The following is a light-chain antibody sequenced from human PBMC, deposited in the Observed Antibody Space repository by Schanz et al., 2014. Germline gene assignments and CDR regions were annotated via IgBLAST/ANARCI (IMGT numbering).Light chain of an antibody. V-gene: IGLV2-14*03. CDR3: SSYTSSSTLI. CDR2: DVS. CDR1: SSDVGTYNY. J-gene: IGLJ2*01. Sequence: QSALTQPASVSGSPGQSITISCTGTSSDVGTYNYVSWYQHHPGKAPKLMIYDVSDRPSGVSNRFSGSKSGNTASLTISGLQTEDEADYYCSSYTSSSTLIFGGGAKRTVL.